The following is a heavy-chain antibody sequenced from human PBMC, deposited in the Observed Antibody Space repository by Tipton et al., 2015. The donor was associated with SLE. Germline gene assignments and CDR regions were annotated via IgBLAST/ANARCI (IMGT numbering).Heavy chain of an antibody. CDR1: GFTVSSNY. D-gene: IGHD6-13*01. V-gene: IGHV3-53*04. Sequence: SLRLSCAASGFTVSSNYMSWVRQAPGKGLEWVSVIYSGGSTYYADSVKDRFTISRHNSKNTLYLQMNSLRAEDTAVYYCAREGSAAGRYFDLWGRGTLVTVSS. J-gene: IGHJ2*01. CDR3: AREGSAAGRYFDL. CDR2: IYSGGST.